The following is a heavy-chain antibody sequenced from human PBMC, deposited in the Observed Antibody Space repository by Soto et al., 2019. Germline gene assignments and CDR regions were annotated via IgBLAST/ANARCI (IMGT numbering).Heavy chain of an antibody. CDR3: ARGPPMITFGELVGYMDV. J-gene: IGHJ6*03. CDR1: GFNVSSNY. Sequence: GESLKISCAASGFNVSSNYMSWVRQAPGKGLEWVSVIYSGGSTYYADSVKGRITISRDNSKNTLYLQMNSLRAEDTAVYYCARGPPMITFGELVGYMDVWGKGTTVTVSS. D-gene: IGHD3-16*01. V-gene: IGHV3-66*01. CDR2: IYSGGST.